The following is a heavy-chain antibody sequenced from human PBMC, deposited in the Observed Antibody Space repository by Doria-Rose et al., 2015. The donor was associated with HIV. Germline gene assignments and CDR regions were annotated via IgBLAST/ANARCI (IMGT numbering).Heavy chain of an antibody. CDR3: ARDIARRGGNAFDI. J-gene: IGHJ3*02. V-gene: IGHV3-66*02. D-gene: IGHD5-12*01. Sequence: GGLVQPGGSLRLSCAASGFTVSSNYMNWVRQAPGKGLEWVSLIYSGNSTYYADSVKGRFAISRDNSKNTLYLQMNSLRSEDTAVYYCARDIARRGGNAFDIWGQGTMVTVSS. CDR2: IYSGNST. CDR1: GFTVSSNY.